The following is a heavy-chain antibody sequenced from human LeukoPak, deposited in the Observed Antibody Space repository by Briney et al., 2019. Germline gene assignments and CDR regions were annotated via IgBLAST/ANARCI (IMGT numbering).Heavy chain of an antibody. CDR1: GYIFINYA. CDR3: ARGSSSDWPLEY. V-gene: IGHV1-3*01. D-gene: IGHD6-19*01. CDR2: INAYNGDT. Sequence: ASVKVSCKASGYIFINYAIHWVRQAPGQRLEWMGWINAYNGDTEYSQKFQGRVTITRDTSASTAYMELSTLRSEDTAVYYCARGSSSDWPLEYWGRGILVTVSS. J-gene: IGHJ4*02.